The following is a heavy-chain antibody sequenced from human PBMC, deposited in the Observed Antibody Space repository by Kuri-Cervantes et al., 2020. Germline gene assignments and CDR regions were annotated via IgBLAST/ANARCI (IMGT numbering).Heavy chain of an antibody. CDR2: IIPIFGTA. V-gene: IGHV1-69*13. Sequence: SVKVSCKASGGTFSSYAISRVRQAPGQGLEWMGGIIPIFGTANYAQKFQGRDTITADESTSTAYMELRSLRSGDTAVYYCARDFRAVAGTYSEDWGQGTLVTVSS. CDR1: GGTFSSYA. D-gene: IGHD6-19*01. J-gene: IGHJ4*02. CDR3: ARDFRAVAGTYSED.